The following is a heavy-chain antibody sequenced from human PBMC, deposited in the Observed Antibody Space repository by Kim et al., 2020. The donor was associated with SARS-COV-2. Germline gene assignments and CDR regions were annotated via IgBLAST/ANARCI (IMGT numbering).Heavy chain of an antibody. CDR1: GFTFSDYY. Sequence: GGSLRLSCAASGFTFSDYYMGWVRQAPGKGLECVSYISYSGSDIYYADSVKGRFTISRDIAKSSLYLQMDSLRPEDTAVYFCAKAILAAGLFFDYWGQGT. V-gene: IGHV3-11*01. J-gene: IGHJ4*02. CDR3: AKAILAAGLFFDY. D-gene: IGHD6-13*01. CDR2: ISYSGSDI.